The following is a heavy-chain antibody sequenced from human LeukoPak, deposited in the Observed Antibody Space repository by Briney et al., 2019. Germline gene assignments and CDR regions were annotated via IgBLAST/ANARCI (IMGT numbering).Heavy chain of an antibody. CDR2: ISGSGGST. J-gene: IGHJ4*02. V-gene: IGHV3-23*01. Sequence: GGSLRLSCAASGFTFSSYAMSWVRQAPGKGLECVSAISGSGGSTYYADSVKGRFTISRDNSKNTLYLQMNSLRAEDTAVYYCAKEDSSSSAEKLYYFDYWGQGTLVTVSS. CDR3: AKEDSSSSAEKLYYFDY. D-gene: IGHD6-6*01. CDR1: GFTFSSYA.